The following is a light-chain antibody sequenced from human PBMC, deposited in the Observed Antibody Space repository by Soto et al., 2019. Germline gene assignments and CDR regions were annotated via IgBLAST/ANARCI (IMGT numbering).Light chain of an antibody. CDR2: HTS. CDR3: QEYKTGPGYN. V-gene: IGKV1-5*03. Sequence: DIQMTQSPSTLSASVGDRVTITCRASQSFGRWLAWYQQKPGKAPELLIYHTSTLDRGIPSRFSGSGSGTEFTLTISSLQPDDFATYYCQEYKTGPGYNFGQGTRLEIK. J-gene: IGKJ2*01. CDR1: QSFGRW.